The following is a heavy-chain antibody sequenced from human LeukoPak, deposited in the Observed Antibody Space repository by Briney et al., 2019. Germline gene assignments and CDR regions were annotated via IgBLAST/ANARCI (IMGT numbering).Heavy chain of an antibody. J-gene: IGHJ4*02. V-gene: IGHV4-59*08. Sequence: SETLSLTCSVSGASIISYHWSWVRQPPGKGLEWIGFVHYSGSTNHNPSLKSRVTISADTSKNQFSLSLTSVTAADTALYYCARSPLESRRDAYNFYFDYWGQGALVTVSS. CDR1: GASIISYH. CDR3: ARSPLESRRDAYNFYFDY. CDR2: VHYSGST. D-gene: IGHD5-24*01.